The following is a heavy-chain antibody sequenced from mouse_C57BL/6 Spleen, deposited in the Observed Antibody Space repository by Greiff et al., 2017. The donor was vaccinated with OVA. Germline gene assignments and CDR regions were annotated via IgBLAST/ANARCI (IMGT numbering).Heavy chain of an antibody. J-gene: IGHJ2*01. V-gene: IGHV5-17*01. D-gene: IGHD1-1*01. Sequence: EVKLMESGGGLVKPGGSLKLSCAASGFTFSDYGMHWVRQAPEKGLEWVAYISSGSSTIYYADTVKGRFTISRDNAKNTLFLQMTSLRSEDTAMYYCARKDYGRTHFDYWGQGTTLTVSS. CDR2: ISSGSSTI. CDR3: ARKDYGRTHFDY. CDR1: GFTFSDYG.